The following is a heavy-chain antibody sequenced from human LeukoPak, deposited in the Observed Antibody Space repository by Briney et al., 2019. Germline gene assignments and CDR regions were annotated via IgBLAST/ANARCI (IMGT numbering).Heavy chain of an antibody. Sequence: ASVRVSCKACGGTFSIYAISWVPQAPGQGLEWMGRIIPIFDTANYAQKFQGRVTITTDESTSTAYMELSSLRSEDTAVYYCARARSSWYKDYWGQGTLVTVSS. CDR3: ARARSSWYKDY. V-gene: IGHV1-69*05. J-gene: IGHJ4*02. CDR2: IIPIFDTA. D-gene: IGHD6-13*01. CDR1: GGTFSIYA.